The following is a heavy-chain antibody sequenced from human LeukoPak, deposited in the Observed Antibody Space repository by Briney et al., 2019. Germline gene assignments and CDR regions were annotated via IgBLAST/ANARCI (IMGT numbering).Heavy chain of an antibody. J-gene: IGHJ4*02. V-gene: IGHV3-30-3*01. CDR3: ARTLALYGSGSFLDF. CDR2: ISYDGSNK. D-gene: IGHD3-10*01. Sequence: RQTTGKRLEWVAVISYDGSNKYYADSLKGRFTISRDNSKNTLYQQMNSLRAEDTAVYYCARTLALYGSGSFLDFWGQGTLVTVSS.